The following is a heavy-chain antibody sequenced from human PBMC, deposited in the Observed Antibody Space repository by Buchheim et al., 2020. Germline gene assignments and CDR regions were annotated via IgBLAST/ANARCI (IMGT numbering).Heavy chain of an antibody. CDR3: TTEEVQWELLRYYYYGMDV. CDR1: GFTFSNAW. CDR2: IKSKTDGGTT. Sequence: EVQLVESGGGLVKPGGSLRLSCAASGFTFSNAWMSWVRQAPGKGLEWVGRIKSKTDGGTTDYAAPVKGRFTISRDASKNTLYLQMNSLKTEDTAVYYCTTEEVQWELLRYYYYGMDVWGQGTT. J-gene: IGHJ6*02. V-gene: IGHV3-15*01. D-gene: IGHD1-26*01.